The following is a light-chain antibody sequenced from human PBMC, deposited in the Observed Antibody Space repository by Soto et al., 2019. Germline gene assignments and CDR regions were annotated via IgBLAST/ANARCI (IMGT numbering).Light chain of an antibody. CDR1: QSVSSSY. V-gene: IGKV3-20*01. Sequence: EIVVTQSPGALSLSPGERATLSCRASQSVSSSYLAWYQQKPRQAPRPLIDGASSRAIGIPDRFSGSGSGTNFALTMLRLEPEDFAVYSCQQYGSSPWSSGHGNKVEIK. CDR2: GAS. CDR3: QQYGSSPWS. J-gene: IGKJ1*01.